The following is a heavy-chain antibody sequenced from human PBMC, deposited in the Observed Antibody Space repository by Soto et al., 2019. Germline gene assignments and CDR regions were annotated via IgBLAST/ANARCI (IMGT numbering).Heavy chain of an antibody. Sequence: GGSLRLSCAATGFSFSSHAMNWVRQAPGKGLEWVSVISFDGSNRYYAESVRGRYTISRDNSKNILYLHMNSLRPDDTAIYYCARAHGPYYDSSYYGLARNYFDYWGQGALVTVSS. J-gene: IGHJ4*02. D-gene: IGHD3-22*01. V-gene: IGHV3-30-3*01. CDR3: ARAHGPYYDSSYYGLARNYFDY. CDR2: ISFDGSNR. CDR1: GFSFSSHA.